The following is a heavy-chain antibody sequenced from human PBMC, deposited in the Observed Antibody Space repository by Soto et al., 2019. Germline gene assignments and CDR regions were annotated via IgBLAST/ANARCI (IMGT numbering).Heavy chain of an antibody. Sequence: SETLSLTCAVYGGSFSGYYWSWIRQPPGKGLEWIGEINHSGSTNYNPSLKSRVTISVDTSKNQFSLKLSSVTAADTAVYYCARVRRRRGWFDPWGQGTLVTVSS. V-gene: IGHV4-34*01. CDR2: INHSGST. CDR1: GGSFSGYY. CDR3: ARVRRRRGWFDP. J-gene: IGHJ5*02.